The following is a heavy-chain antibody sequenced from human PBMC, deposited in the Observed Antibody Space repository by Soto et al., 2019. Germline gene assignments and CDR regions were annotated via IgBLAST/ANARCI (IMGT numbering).Heavy chain of an antibody. Sequence: QVQLVQSGAEVKKPGASVKVSCTASGYTFTSYAMHWVRQAPGQRLEWMGWINAGNGNTKYSQKFQGRVTITRDTSASTAYMELSSLRSEDTAVYYCARAYETTYYYDSSGLTDPWGQGTLVTVSS. CDR2: INAGNGNT. J-gene: IGHJ5*02. CDR3: ARAYETTYYYDSSGLTDP. CDR1: GYTFTSYA. V-gene: IGHV1-3*01. D-gene: IGHD3-22*01.